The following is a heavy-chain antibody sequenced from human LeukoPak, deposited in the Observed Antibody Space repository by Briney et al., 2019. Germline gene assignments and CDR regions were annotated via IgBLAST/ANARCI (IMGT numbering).Heavy chain of an antibody. V-gene: IGHV4-39*01. Sequence: SETLSLTCSVSGGHIRSSSYYWGWIRQPPGKGLEWSGSIYYSGSTYYNPSLKSRVTISVDTSKNQFSLKLSSVTAADTAVYYCARRSPSGWYVCFDYWGQGTLVTVSS. CDR1: GGHIRSSSYY. D-gene: IGHD6-19*01. CDR2: IYYSGST. CDR3: ARRSPSGWYVCFDY. J-gene: IGHJ4*02.